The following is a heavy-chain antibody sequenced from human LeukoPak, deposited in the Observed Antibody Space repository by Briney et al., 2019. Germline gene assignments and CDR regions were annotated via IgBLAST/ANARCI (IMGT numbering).Heavy chain of an antibody. CDR2: ISSSSSYI. D-gene: IGHD5-18*01. J-gene: IGHJ4*02. CDR3: ARIDTAMPADY. CDR1: GFTFSSYS. Sequence: GGSLRLSCAASGFTFSSYSMNWVRQAPGKGLEWVSSISSSSSYIYYADSVNGRFTISRDNSKNTLYLQMNSLRAEDTAVYYCARIDTAMPADYWGQGTLVTVSS. V-gene: IGHV3-21*01.